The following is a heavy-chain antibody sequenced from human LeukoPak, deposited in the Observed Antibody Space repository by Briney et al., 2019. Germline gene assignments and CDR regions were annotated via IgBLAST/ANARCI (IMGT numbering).Heavy chain of an antibody. J-gene: IGHJ3*02. V-gene: IGHV4-39*07. CDR2: IYYSGST. CDR3: ARGVQMASRSALDT. CDR1: GGSISSSSYY. Sequence: SETLSLTCTVSGGSISSSSYYWGWVRQPPGKGLEWIGSIYYSGSTYYNPSLKSRVTISVDTSKNQFSLKLSSVTAADTAVYYCARGVQMASRSALDTWGQGTMVTVSS. D-gene: IGHD5-24*01.